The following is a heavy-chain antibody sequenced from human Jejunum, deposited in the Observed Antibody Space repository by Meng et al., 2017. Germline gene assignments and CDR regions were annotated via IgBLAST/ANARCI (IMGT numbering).Heavy chain of an antibody. Sequence: GESLKISCAASDFTFDDYPMHWVRQAPAKGLEWVAVVSFEGRNKNYAASVRGRFTISRDNSKNTVFLQMSSLRPEDTAVYYCARGGPRTHHYDSSGLSYYFELWGQGTLVTVSS. CDR3: ARGGPRTHHYDSSGLSYYFEL. CDR2: VSFEGRNK. CDR1: DFTFDDYP. D-gene: IGHD3-22*01. J-gene: IGHJ4*02. V-gene: IGHV3-30*04.